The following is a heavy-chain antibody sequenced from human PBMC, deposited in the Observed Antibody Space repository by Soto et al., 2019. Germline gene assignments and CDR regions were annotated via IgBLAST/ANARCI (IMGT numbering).Heavy chain of an antibody. V-gene: IGHV1-18*01. D-gene: IGHD3-10*01. J-gene: IGHJ6*02. CDR1: GYIFINYA. Sequence: ASVKVSCKASGYIFINYAIHWVRQAPGQGLEWMGWISAYNGNTNYAQKLQGRVTMTTDTSTSTAYMELRSLRSDDTAVYYCARDRDYFPFDYHYGMDFWGQGSTVTVSS. CDR2: ISAYNGNT. CDR3: ARDRDYFPFDYHYGMDF.